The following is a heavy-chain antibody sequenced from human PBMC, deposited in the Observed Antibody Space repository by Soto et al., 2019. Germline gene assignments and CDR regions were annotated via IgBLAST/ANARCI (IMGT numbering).Heavy chain of an antibody. D-gene: IGHD3-3*01. CDR3: TSPKIRCYNGFDP. CDR1: GGSISSSSYY. V-gene: IGHV4-39*01. J-gene: IGHJ5*02. CDR2: IYYSGGT. Sequence: QLQLQESGPGLVKPSETLSLTCTVSGGSISSSSYYWGWIRQPPGKGLEWIGSIYYSGGTYYNPSLTGRVTISLEPSNHQFSLKLSSVTAAYTAVYYSTSPKIRCYNGFDPWGQGTLVTVSS.